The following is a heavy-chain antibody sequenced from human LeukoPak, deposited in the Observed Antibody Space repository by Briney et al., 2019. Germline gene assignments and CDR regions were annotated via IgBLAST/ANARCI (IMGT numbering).Heavy chain of an antibody. CDR2: IGTDGITT. Sequence: GGSLRLSCAASGFTFSSYRMHWLRQVPGKGPVWVSRIGTDGITTTYADYVKGRFTISRDNAKNTLYLQMNSLRAEDTAVYYCARDKYGGNSNAFDIWGQGTLVSVSS. CDR1: GFTFSSYR. CDR3: ARDKYGGNSNAFDI. J-gene: IGHJ3*02. V-gene: IGHV3-74*01. D-gene: IGHD4-23*01.